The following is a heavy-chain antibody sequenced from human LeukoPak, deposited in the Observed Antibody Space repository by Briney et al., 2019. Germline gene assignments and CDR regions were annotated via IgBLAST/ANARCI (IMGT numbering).Heavy chain of an antibody. D-gene: IGHD3/OR15-3a*01. CDR1: GFTFSSYG. CDR3: ARARGNNYGFFDY. J-gene: IGHJ4*02. CDR2: ITGNGVST. Sequence: GGTLRLSCAASGFTFSSYGMSWVRQAPGKGLEWVSAITGNGVSTYYADSVRGRFTISRDNSKNTLYLQMNSLRAEDTAVYYCARARGNNYGFFDYWGQGILVTVSS. V-gene: IGHV3-23*01.